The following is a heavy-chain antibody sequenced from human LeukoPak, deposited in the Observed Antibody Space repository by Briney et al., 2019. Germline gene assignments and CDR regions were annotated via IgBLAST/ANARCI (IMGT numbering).Heavy chain of an antibody. V-gene: IGHV3-23*01. Sequence: GGSLILSCAASGFTFGTYAMTWVRQAPGKGLEWVSTISGSGTRTFYGGSVKGRFTISRDESKNTLYLQMNSLRAEDTAVYYCAKEGSNWNVDYWGQGTLVTVSS. CDR2: ISGSGTRT. D-gene: IGHD1-1*01. J-gene: IGHJ4*02. CDR3: AKEGSNWNVDY. CDR1: GFTFGTYA.